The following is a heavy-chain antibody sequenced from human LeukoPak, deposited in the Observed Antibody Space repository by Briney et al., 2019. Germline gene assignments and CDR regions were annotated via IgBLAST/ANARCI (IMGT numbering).Heavy chain of an antibody. CDR2: IDYSGST. D-gene: IGHD3-3*01. Sequence: SETLSLTCTVSGGSISSGGYYWSWIRQHPGKGLEWIGYIDYSGSTYYNPSLKSRDTISVDTSKNQFSLKLSSVTAADTAVYYCASSRYYDFWSGYYPPLYFDYWGQGTLVTVSS. CDR1: GGSISSGGYY. J-gene: IGHJ4*02. CDR3: ASSRYYDFWSGYYPPLYFDY. V-gene: IGHV4-31*03.